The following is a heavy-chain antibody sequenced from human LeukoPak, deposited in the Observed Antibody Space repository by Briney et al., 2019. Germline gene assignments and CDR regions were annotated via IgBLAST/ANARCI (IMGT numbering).Heavy chain of an antibody. V-gene: IGHV3-48*03. CDR1: VFTFCSYE. Sequence: GGSLRLSCAASVFTFCSYEMNWVREAPGGGREGVSYISSSGSTIYYADSVKGRFTISRDNAKNSLYLQMNSLRAEDTAVYYCARDPADTAMVVWGTGMDVWGQGTTVTVSS. D-gene: IGHD5-18*01. CDR3: ARDPADTAMVVWGTGMDV. J-gene: IGHJ6*02. CDR2: ISSSGSTI.